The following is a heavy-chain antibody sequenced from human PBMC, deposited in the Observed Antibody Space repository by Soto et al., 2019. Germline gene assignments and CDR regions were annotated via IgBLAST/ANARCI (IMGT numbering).Heavy chain of an antibody. J-gene: IGHJ4*02. CDR1: GFTFSSYA. CDR2: ISGSGGST. Sequence: RLSCAASGFTFSSYAMSWVRQAPGKGLEWVSAISGSGGSTYYADSVKGRFTISRDNSKNTLYLQMNSLRAEDTAVYYCAKSFLVRGVIIDYWGQGTLVTVSS. D-gene: IGHD3-10*01. V-gene: IGHV3-23*01. CDR3: AKSFLVRGVIIDY.